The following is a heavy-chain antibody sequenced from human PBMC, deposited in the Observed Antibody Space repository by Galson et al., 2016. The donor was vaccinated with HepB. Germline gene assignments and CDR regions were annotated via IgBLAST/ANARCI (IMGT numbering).Heavy chain of an antibody. CDR2: ITPYNANT. Sequence: SVKVSCKASGHTFTSYGFSWVRQAPGQGLEWMGWITPYNANTKSARKLQGRVTMTTDTSTSTSSMELRSLRSDDTAVYYWARGNPSDYDFLSCYPVWGQGTTVTVSS. J-gene: IGHJ6*02. D-gene: IGHD3-3*01. CDR1: GHTFTSYG. CDR3: ARGNPSDYDFLSCYPV. V-gene: IGHV1-18*01.